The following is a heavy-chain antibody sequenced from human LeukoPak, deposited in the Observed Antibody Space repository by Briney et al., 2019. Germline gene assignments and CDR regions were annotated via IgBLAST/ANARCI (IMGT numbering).Heavy chain of an antibody. D-gene: IGHD6-25*01. CDR1: GGSITSGGSY. CDR3: ARLRVPPTATLGDWFDP. Sequence: PSETLSLTCTVSGGSITSGGSYWSWLRQHPGVGLEWIAYIYHSGSTYYNTSLKSRGSMSIDTSKNRFSLKLTSVTAADTAVYYCARLRVPPTATLGDWFDPWGQGTLVTVSS. V-gene: IGHV4-31*03. CDR2: IYHSGST. J-gene: IGHJ5*02.